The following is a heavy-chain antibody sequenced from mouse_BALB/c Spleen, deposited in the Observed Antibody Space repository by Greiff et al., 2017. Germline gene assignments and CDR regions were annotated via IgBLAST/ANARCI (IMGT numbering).Heavy chain of an antibody. CDR2: INPSNGGT. Sequence: QVQLQQSGAELVKPGASVKLSCKASGYTFTSYYMYWVKQRPGQGLEWIGEINPSNGGTNFNEKFKSKATLTVDKSSSTAYMQLSSLTSEDSAVYYCTRLWGNYEGGYAMDYWGQGTSVTVSS. CDR1: GYTFTSYY. CDR3: TRLWGNYEGGYAMDY. J-gene: IGHJ4*01. V-gene: IGHV1S81*02. D-gene: IGHD2-1*01.